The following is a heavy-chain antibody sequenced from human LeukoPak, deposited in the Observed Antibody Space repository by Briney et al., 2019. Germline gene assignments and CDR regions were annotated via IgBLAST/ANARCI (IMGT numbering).Heavy chain of an antibody. CDR1: GGTFSSYA. V-gene: IGHV1-69*05. D-gene: IGHD1-7*01. Sequence: SVKVSCKASGGTFSSYAISWVRQAPAQGLEWMGGIIPIFGTANYAQKFQGRVTITTDESTSTAYMELSSLRSEDTAVYYCARDNYAGANWFDPWGQGTLVTVSS. J-gene: IGHJ5*02. CDR3: ARDNYAGANWFDP. CDR2: IIPIFGTA.